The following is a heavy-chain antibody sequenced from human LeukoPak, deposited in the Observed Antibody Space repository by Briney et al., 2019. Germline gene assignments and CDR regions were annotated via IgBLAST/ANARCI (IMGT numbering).Heavy chain of an antibody. CDR2: IYSSGSS. V-gene: IGHV4-4*07. CDR3: VRVGEQYSRTLFDY. Sequence: SETLSLTCTVSRGSISGYYWSWIRQPAGKGLEWIGRIYSSGSSIYNPSLRSRVTMSVDTPNNQFSLKLRFVTAADTAMYYCVRVGEQYSRTLFDYWGQGTLVTVSS. CDR1: RGSISGYY. J-gene: IGHJ4*02. D-gene: IGHD6-13*01.